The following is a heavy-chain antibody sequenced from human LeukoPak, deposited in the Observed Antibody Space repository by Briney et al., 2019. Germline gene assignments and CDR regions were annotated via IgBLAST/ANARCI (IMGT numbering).Heavy chain of an antibody. Sequence: SETLSLTCAVYGGSFSGYYWSWIRQPPGKGLEWIGEINHSGSTNYNPSLKSRVTISADTSKNQFSLKLSSVTAADTAVYYCARGRGSGRRWADYWGQGTLVTVSS. D-gene: IGHD2-15*01. CDR2: INHSGST. CDR1: GGSFSGYY. CDR3: ARGRGSGRRWADY. J-gene: IGHJ4*02. V-gene: IGHV4-34*01.